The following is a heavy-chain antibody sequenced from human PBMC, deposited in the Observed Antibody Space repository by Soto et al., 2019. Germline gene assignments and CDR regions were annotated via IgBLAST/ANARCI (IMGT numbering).Heavy chain of an antibody. CDR3: AREGYDSGYYFFDY. V-gene: IGHV1-3*01. CDR2: INGGNGNT. J-gene: IGHJ4*01. D-gene: IGHD3-22*01. Sequence: ASVKVSCKASGYTFSNYAMHWVRQAPGQRLEWMGWINGGNGNTENSQTFQGRVTISRDTSATTAYMELSSLKNEDTAVYFCAREGYDSGYYFFDYWG. CDR1: GYTFSNYA.